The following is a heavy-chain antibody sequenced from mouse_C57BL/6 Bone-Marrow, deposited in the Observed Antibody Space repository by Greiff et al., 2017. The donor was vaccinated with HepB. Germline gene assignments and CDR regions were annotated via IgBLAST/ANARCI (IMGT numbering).Heavy chain of an antibody. CDR1: GYTFTDYY. CDR3: ARSPGFDY. J-gene: IGHJ2*01. V-gene: IGHV1-26*01. Sequence: EVQLQQSGPELVKPGASVKISCKASGYTFTDYYMNWVKQSHGKSLEWIGDINPNNGGTSYNQKFKGKATLTVDKSSSTAYMELRSLTSEDSAVYYCARSPGFDYWGQGTTLTVSS. CDR2: INPNNGGT.